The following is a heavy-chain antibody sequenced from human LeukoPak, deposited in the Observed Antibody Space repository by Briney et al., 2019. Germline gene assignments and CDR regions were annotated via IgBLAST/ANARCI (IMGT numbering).Heavy chain of an antibody. CDR2: IYYSGST. D-gene: IGHD2-2*01. V-gene: IGHV4-61*05. CDR3: ARVPILGYCSSTSCYAGILFDY. CDR1: GGSISTSNYY. J-gene: IGHJ4*02. Sequence: PSETLSLTCTVSGGSISTSNYYWGWIRQPPGKGLEWIGYIYYSGSTNYNPSLKSRVTISVDTSKNQFSLKLSSVTAADTAVYYCARVPILGYCSSTSCYAGILFDYWGQGTLVTVSS.